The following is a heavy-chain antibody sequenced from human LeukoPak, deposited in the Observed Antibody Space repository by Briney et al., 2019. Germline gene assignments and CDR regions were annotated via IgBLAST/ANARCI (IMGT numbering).Heavy chain of an antibody. Sequence: PGGSLRLSCAASGFTFSGNGMSWVRQAPGKGPEWVSAVTGDGATTYYADSVKGRFTISRDNSKNTVYLQMNSLRAEDTAFYYCAKMQGYFDYWSQGTLVTVSA. CDR1: GFTFSGNG. V-gene: IGHV3-23*01. CDR2: VTGDGATT. CDR3: AKMQGYFDY. J-gene: IGHJ4*02.